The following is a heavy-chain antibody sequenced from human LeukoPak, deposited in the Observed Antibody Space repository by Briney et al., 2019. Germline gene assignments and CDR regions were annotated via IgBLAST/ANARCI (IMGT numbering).Heavy chain of an antibody. CDR3: ARGPTGVRDMTTVTTSHHWFDP. J-gene: IGHJ5*02. V-gene: IGHV1-69*04. CDR2: IIPILGIA. CDR1: GGTFSSYA. D-gene: IGHD4-17*01. Sequence: GASVKVSCKASGGTFSSYAISWVRQAPGQGLEWMGRIIPILGIANYAHKFQGRVTITADKSTSTAYMELSSLRSEDTAVYYCARGPTGVRDMTTVTTSHHWFDPWGQGTLVTVSS.